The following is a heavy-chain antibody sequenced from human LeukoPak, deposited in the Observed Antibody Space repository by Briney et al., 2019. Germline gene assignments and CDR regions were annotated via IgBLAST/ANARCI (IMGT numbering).Heavy chain of an antibody. CDR2: ISSGSGTI. D-gene: IGHD1-14*01. Sequence: QTGGSLRLSCAASGFTFSTYSMNWVRRAPGKGLEWVSYISSGSGTIYYADSVKGRFTISRDKAKNSLYLQMDSLRDEDTAVYYCARDNLSPYWYFDLWGRGTLVTVSS. CDR1: GFTFSTYS. V-gene: IGHV3-48*02. CDR3: ARDNLSPYWYFDL. J-gene: IGHJ2*01.